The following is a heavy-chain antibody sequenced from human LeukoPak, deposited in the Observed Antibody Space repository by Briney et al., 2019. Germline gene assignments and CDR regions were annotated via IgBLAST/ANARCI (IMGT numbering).Heavy chain of an antibody. CDR1: GFTFSSYS. CDR2: ITSSSSYI. D-gene: IGHD6-6*01. J-gene: IGHJ6*03. Sequence: PGGSLRLSCAASGFTFSSYSMNWVRQAPGKGLEWVSSITSSSSYIYYADSVKGRFTISRDNAKNSLYLQMNSLRAEDTAVYYCARQDRGYSTSSFGYYYYMDVWGKGTTVTVSS. V-gene: IGHV3-21*01. CDR3: ARQDRGYSTSSFGYYYYMDV.